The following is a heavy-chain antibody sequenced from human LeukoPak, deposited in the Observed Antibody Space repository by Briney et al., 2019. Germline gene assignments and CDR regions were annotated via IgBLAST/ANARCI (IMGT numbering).Heavy chain of an antibody. J-gene: IGHJ4*02. D-gene: IGHD3-22*01. V-gene: IGHV4-61*01. CDR3: ARVDSSGYV. CDR1: GGSISSSYYY. Sequence: SETLSLTCTVSGGSISSSYYYWSWIRQPPGKGLEWIGYIYYSGSTNYNPSLKSRVTISVDTSKNQFSLKLSSVTAADTAVYYCARVDSSGYVWGQGTLVTVSS. CDR2: IYYSGST.